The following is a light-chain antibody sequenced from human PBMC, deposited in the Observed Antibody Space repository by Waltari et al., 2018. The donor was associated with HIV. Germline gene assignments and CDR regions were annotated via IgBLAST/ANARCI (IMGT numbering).Light chain of an antibody. CDR2: DDR. V-gene: IGLV3-21*02. J-gene: IGLJ3*02. Sequence: SYVLTQPPSVSVAPGQTARITWGGDNIGTKSVHWYQQHPGPAPVLVVYDDRDRPSGIPERFSGSNSGNTATLTVSRVEVGDEADYYCQVWDGSSDHWVFGGGTKLTVL. CDR1: NIGTKS. CDR3: QVWDGSSDHWV.